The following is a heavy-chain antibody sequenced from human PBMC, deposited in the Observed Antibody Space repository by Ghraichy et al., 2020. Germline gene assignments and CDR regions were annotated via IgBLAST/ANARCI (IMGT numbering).Heavy chain of an antibody. J-gene: IGHJ6*02. V-gene: IGHV3-13*01. CDR3: ARVRCCVPAAGKYGMDV. Sequence: GGSLRLSCAASGFTFREYDMHWVRQVPGQGLEWVAVAGTTGDTYYPASVKGRFTLSREDAKNSLHLQMNSLGAGDTGVYYCARVRCCVPAAGKYGMDVWGQGTTVTVSS. CDR1: GFTFREYD. D-gene: IGHD2-2*01. CDR2: AGTTGDT.